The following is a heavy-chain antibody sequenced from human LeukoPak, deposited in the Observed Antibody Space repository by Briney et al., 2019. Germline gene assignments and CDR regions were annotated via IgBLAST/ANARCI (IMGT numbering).Heavy chain of an antibody. Sequence: SETLSLTCAVYGGSFSGYYWSWIRQPPGKGLEWIGEINHSGSTNYNPSLKSRVTISVDTSKNQFSRKLSSVTAADTAVYYCARVVAAATTDYWGQGTLVTVSS. J-gene: IGHJ4*02. CDR2: INHSGST. V-gene: IGHV4-34*01. CDR1: GGSFSGYY. CDR3: ARVVAAATTDY. D-gene: IGHD6-13*01.